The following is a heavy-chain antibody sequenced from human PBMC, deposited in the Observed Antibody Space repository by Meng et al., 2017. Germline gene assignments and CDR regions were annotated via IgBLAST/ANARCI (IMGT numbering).Heavy chain of an antibody. J-gene: IGHJ4*02. V-gene: IGHV3-33*01. Sequence: GESLKISCAASGFIFSNYGMHWVRQAPGKGLEWVAVIWYNGSNKYYADSVKGRFTISRDNSKNTLYPQMNSLRAEDTAVYYCGAVGTSADYWGQGTLVTVSS. CDR2: IWYNGSNK. D-gene: IGHD3-10*01. CDR3: GAVGTSADY. CDR1: GFIFSNYG.